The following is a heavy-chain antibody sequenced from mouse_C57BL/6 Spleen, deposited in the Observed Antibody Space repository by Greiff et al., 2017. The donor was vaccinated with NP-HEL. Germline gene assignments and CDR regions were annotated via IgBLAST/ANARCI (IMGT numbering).Heavy chain of an antibody. V-gene: IGHV5-17*01. D-gene: IGHD1-1*01. CDR2: ISSGSSTI. J-gene: IGHJ4*01. CDR1: GFTFSDYG. CDR3: ARGRITTVVATRGAMDY. Sequence: EVQGVESGGGLVKPGGSLKLSCAASGFTFSDYGMHWVRQAPEKGLEWVAYISSGSSTIYYADTVKGRFTISRDNAKNTLFLQMTSLRSEDTAMYYCARGRITTVVATRGAMDYWGQGTSVTVSS.